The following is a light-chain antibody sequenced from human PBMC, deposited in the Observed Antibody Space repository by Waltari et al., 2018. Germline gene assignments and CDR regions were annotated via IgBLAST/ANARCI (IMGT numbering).Light chain of an antibody. J-gene: IGKJ2*01. V-gene: IGKV1-6*01. CDR3: MQGTHWPYT. CDR2: AIS. Sequence: AVQMTQSPSSLSASVGDRVSITCRASRCVGSDLSWYQQKAGTAPKLLIYAISTLQSGVPSRFSGSGSATDFTLTISNLQPEDVAVYYCMQGTHWPYTFGQGTRLEIK. CDR1: RCVGSD.